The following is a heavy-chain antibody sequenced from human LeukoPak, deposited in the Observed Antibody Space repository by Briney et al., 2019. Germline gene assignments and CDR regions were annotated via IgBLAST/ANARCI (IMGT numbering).Heavy chain of an antibody. V-gene: IGHV3-30-3*01. CDR2: ISYDGSNK. CDR3: ARGNYNWNSYNWFDP. J-gene: IGHJ5*02. D-gene: IGHD1-7*01. CDR1: GFTFSSYA. Sequence: PGGSLRLSCAASGFTFSSYAMHWVRQAPGKGLEWVAVISYDGSNKYYADSVKGRFTISRDNSKNTLYLQMNSLRAEDTAVYYCARGNYNWNSYNWFDPWGQGTLVTVSP.